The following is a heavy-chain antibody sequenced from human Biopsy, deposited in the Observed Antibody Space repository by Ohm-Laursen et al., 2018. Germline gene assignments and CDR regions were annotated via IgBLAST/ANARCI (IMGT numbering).Heavy chain of an antibody. D-gene: IGHD3-9*01. CDR2: NIPILGTG. J-gene: IGHJ1*01. V-gene: IGHV1-69*06. Sequence: SSVKVSCKAPGGTFSNYGANWVRQAPGQGLEWLGGNIPILGTGNYAQKFQDRVTVAADTSTSTATMELRSLRSDDTAVYYCATKLTGYFHHWGQGTLVIVSS. CDR1: GGTFSNYG. CDR3: ATKLTGYFHH.